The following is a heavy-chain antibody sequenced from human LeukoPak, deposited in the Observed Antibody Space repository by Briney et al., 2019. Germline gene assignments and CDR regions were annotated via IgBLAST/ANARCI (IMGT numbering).Heavy chain of an antibody. CDR1: GGFIYSTSFY. CDR2: MYYDGST. J-gene: IGHJ4*02. D-gene: IGHD1-26*01. V-gene: IGHV4-39*01. Sequence: SATLSLTCTVSGGFIYSTSFYWGWIRAPPGKGLERIGSMYYDGSTYYNPSLKSRVTISVDTSQNQFSLKLPSVTAADTAVYFCARRSDSGSDDGEDYFDYWGRGTLVTVSS. CDR3: ARRSDSGSDDGEDYFDY.